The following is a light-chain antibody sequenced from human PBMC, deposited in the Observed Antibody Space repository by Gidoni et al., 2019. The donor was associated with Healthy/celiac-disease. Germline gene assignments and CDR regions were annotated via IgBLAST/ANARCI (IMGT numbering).Light chain of an antibody. CDR2: DAS. Sequence: EIVLTQSTATLSLSPGERATISCRASQSVSSYLAWYQQKPGQAPRLLIYDASNRATGIPARFSGSGSGTDFTLTISSLEPEDFAVYYCQQRSNWPSFTFGPGTKVDIK. J-gene: IGKJ3*01. CDR3: QQRSNWPSFT. CDR1: QSVSSY. V-gene: IGKV3-11*01.